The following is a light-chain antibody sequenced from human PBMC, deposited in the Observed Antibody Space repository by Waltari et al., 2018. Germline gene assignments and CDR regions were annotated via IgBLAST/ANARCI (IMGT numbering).Light chain of an antibody. CDR1: QSVLDSSNNKNY. CDR3: QQYYSTLPYT. CDR2: WAS. J-gene: IGKJ2*01. V-gene: IGKV4-1*01. Sequence: DIVMTQSPDSLAVSLGERATINCTSSQSVLDSSNNKNYLAWYQQQPGQPPKLLIYWASTRESGVPDRFSGSGSGTDFTLTISSLQAEDVAVYYCQQYYSTLPYTFGQGTKLEIK.